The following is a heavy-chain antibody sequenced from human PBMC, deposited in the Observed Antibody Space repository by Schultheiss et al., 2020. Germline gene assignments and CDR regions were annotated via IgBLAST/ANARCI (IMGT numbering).Heavy chain of an antibody. D-gene: IGHD2-15*01. V-gene: IGHV4-59*08. Sequence: SQTLSLTCTVSGGSISSYYWSWIRQPPGKGLEWIGEIYHSGSTNYNPSLKSRVTISVDTSKNQFSLKLSSVTAADTAVYYCARGLAATLDYYYYMDVWGKGTTVTVS. CDR2: IYHSGST. CDR3: ARGLAATLDYYYYMDV. J-gene: IGHJ6*03. CDR1: GGSISSYY.